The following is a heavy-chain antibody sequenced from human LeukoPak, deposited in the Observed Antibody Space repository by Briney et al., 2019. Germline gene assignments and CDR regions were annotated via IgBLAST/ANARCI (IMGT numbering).Heavy chain of an antibody. J-gene: IGHJ5*02. Sequence: SETLSLTCTVSGGSISSYYWSWIRQPPAKGLEWIGHIYGSGSTNYNPSLKSRVTLSVDTSKNQFSLKLSSVTAADTAVYYCAREGTSGTHLNWFDPWGQGTLVTVSS. V-gene: IGHV4-59*01. CDR2: IYGSGST. D-gene: IGHD1-1*01. CDR1: GGSISSYY. CDR3: AREGTSGTHLNWFDP.